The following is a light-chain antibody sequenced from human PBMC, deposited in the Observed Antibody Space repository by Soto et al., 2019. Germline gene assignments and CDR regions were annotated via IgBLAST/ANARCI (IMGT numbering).Light chain of an antibody. CDR3: TSYTNSTTYV. CDR1: SSDVGGYNS. J-gene: IGLJ1*01. CDR2: EVN. Sequence: QSALTQPASVSGSPGQSITVSCTGTSSDVGGYNSVSWYQQHPGKTPKLMIFEVNNRPSGVSNRFSGSKSGNTASLTISGLQAEDEADYYCTSYTNSTTYVFGTGTKVTVL. V-gene: IGLV2-14*01.